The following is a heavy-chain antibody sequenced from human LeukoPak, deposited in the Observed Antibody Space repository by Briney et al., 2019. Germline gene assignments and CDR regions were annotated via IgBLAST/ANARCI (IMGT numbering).Heavy chain of an antibody. CDR3: ARKRVGGYVFDI. CDR2: ISSNGGST. V-gene: IGHV3-64*01. Sequence: GGSLRLSCAASGFTFSSYAMHWVRQAPGKGLEYVSAISSNGGSTYYANSVKGRFTISRDNSKNTLYLQMGSLRAEDMAVYYCARKRVGGYVFDIWGQGTMVTVSS. CDR1: GFTFSSYA. J-gene: IGHJ3*02. D-gene: IGHD3-10*01.